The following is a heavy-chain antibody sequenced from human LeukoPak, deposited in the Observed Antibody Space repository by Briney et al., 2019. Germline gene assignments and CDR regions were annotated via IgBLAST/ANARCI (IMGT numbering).Heavy chain of an antibody. V-gene: IGHV3-23*01. J-gene: IGHJ4*02. CDR3: AKLSPYGSGSYYNW. CDR1: GFTFSSYS. D-gene: IGHD3-10*01. CDR2: ISGSGGST. Sequence: GGSLRLSCAASGFTFSSYSMNWVRQAPGKGLEWVSAISGSGGSTYYADSVKGRFTISRDNSKNTLYLQMNSLRAEDTAVYYCAKLSPYGSGSYYNWWGQGTLVTVSS.